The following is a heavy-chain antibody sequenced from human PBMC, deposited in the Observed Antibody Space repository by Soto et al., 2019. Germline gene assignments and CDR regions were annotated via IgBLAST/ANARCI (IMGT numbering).Heavy chain of an antibody. J-gene: IGHJ6*02. CDR3: ASSGRNWNYGYYYYGMDV. CDR2: ISSSSSTI. CDR1: GFTFSSYS. D-gene: IGHD1-7*01. Sequence: GGSLRLSCAASGFTFSSYSMNWVRQAPGKGLEWVSYISSSSSTIYYAHSVKGRFTISRDNAKNSLYLQMNSLRDEDTAVYYCASSGRNWNYGYYYYGMDVWGQGTTVTVSS. V-gene: IGHV3-48*02.